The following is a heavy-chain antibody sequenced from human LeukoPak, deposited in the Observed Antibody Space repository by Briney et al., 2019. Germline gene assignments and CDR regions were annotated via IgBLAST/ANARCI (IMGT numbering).Heavy chain of an antibody. D-gene: IGHD6-19*01. J-gene: IGHJ3*02. CDR1: GGSISSSSTYY. Sequence: MTSETLSLTCTVSGGSISSSSTYYWGWIRQPPGKGLEWIGSIYYSGSTYYNPSLKSRVTISLDTSKNHFSLKLSSVTAADTAVYYCASSQYSSGDAFDIWGQGTMVTVSS. V-gene: IGHV4-39*02. CDR3: ASSQYSSGDAFDI. CDR2: IYYSGST.